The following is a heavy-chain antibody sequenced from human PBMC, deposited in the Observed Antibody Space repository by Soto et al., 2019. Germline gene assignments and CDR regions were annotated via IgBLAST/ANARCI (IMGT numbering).Heavy chain of an antibody. CDR2: ISSSSSTI. D-gene: IGHD2-15*01. CDR3: ARDTESIYCSGGSCYDVLMRDDAFDI. Sequence: GGSLRLSCAASGFTFSSYSMNWVRQAPGKGLEWVSYISSSSSTIYYADSVKGRFTISRDNAKNSLYLQMNSLRAEDTAVYYCARDTESIYCSGGSCYDVLMRDDAFDIWGQGTMVTVSS. V-gene: IGHV3-48*01. CDR1: GFTFSSYS. J-gene: IGHJ3*02.